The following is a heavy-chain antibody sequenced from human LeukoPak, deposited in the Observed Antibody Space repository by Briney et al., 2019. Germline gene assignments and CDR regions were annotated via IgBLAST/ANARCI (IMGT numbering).Heavy chain of an antibody. Sequence: PSETLSLTCTVSGGSISSYYWSWIRQPPGKGLEWIGYIYYSGSTNYNPSLKSRVTISVDTSKNQFSLKLSSVTAADTAVYYCARRTGSYYYGSGSPNWFDPWGQGTLVTVSS. CDR1: GGSISSYY. J-gene: IGHJ5*02. V-gene: IGHV4-59*12. D-gene: IGHD3-10*01. CDR3: ARRTGSYYYGSGSPNWFDP. CDR2: IYYSGST.